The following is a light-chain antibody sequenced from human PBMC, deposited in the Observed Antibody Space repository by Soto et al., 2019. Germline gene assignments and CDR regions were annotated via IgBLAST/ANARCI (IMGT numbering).Light chain of an antibody. CDR1: SSNIGSNT. CDR3: AVWDDSLNGWV. V-gene: IGLV1-44*01. CDR2: NNA. J-gene: IGLJ3*02. Sequence: QSVLTQAPSASGTPGQRVTISCSGSSSNIGSNTVNWYQRLPGTAPKLLIYNNAQRPSGVPDRFSGSKSGTSASLAIGGLQSEDEADYYCAVWDDSLNGWVFGGGTKLTVL.